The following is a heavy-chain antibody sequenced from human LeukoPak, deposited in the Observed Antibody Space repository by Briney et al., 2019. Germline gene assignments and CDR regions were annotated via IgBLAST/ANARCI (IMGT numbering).Heavy chain of an antibody. CDR1: GYTFTGYY. J-gene: IGHJ4*02. CDR2: FNPNSGGT. CDR3: ARGYAYFDY. Sequence: ASVKVSCKASGYTFTGYYVHWVRLAPGQGLEWMGWFNPNSGGTNYAQKFQGRVTMTGDTSSNTAYMELSRLTSDDTAVYYCARGYAYFDYWGQGSLVTVSS. D-gene: IGHD2-2*01. V-gene: IGHV1-2*02.